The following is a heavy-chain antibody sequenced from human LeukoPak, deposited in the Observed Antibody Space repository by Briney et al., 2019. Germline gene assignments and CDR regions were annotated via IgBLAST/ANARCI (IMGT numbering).Heavy chain of an antibody. CDR1: GFTVSNWA. CDR2: ISYDGSNK. J-gene: IGHJ4*02. D-gene: IGHD2-2*02. CDR3: ARGYCSSTSCYNDY. Sequence: PGGSLRLPCAASGFTVSNWAIHWVRQAPGKGLEWVAAISYDGSNKFYADSVKGRFTISRDNSKNSLDLQMNSLRAEDTAVYYCARGYCSSTSCYNDYWGQGTLVTVSS. V-gene: IGHV3-30*04.